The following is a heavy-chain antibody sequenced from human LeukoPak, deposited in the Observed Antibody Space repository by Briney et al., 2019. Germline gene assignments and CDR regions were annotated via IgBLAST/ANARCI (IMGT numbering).Heavy chain of an antibody. CDR1: GFTFSSYA. V-gene: IGHV3-23*01. J-gene: IGHJ4*02. D-gene: IGHD5-18*01. CDR2: IGGSGGYT. CDR3: AKKGYSYPYYFDY. Sequence: GGSLRLSCVASGFTFSSYAMSWVRQAPGKGLEWVSTIGGSGGYTYYADSVKGRFTISRDNSKNTLYLQMNSLRAEDTAVYYCAKKGYSYPYYFDYWGQGTLVTVSS.